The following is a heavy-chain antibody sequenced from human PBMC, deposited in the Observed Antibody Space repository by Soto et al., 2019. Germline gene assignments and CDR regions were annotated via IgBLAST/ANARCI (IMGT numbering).Heavy chain of an antibody. V-gene: IGHV3-30*18. J-gene: IGHJ6*02. CDR3: AKDNTATVTVNYYYYGMDV. D-gene: IGHD4-17*01. CDR1: GFTFSNYG. Sequence: QVQLVESGGGVVQPGRSLRLSCAASGFTFSNYGMHWVRQAPGKGLEWVAVISYDGSNKYYADSVTGRFTISRDNSKNTLYLQMNSLRAEDTAVYYCAKDNTATVTVNYYYYGMDVWGQGTTVTVSS. CDR2: ISYDGSNK.